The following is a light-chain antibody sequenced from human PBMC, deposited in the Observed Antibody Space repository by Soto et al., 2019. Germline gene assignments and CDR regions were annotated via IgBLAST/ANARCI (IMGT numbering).Light chain of an antibody. V-gene: IGKV3-11*01. Sequence: EVVLTQSPVTLSLSPGERATLSCRASQSFRGLLAWYQQKPGQAPRLLIYDAYNRATGIPPRFSGSGSGTDFTLTISSLEPEDSAVYYCQQYQDRPYTFGPGTKLEIK. CDR3: QQYQDRPYT. CDR1: QSFRGL. CDR2: DAY. J-gene: IGKJ2*01.